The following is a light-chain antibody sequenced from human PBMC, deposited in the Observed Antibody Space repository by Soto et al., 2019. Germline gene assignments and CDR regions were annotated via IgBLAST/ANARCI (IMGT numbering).Light chain of an antibody. CDR2: ENN. CDR1: SSNIGAGYE. J-gene: IGLJ1*01. CDR3: QSYDSSLSGYV. Sequence: QSVLTQPPSVSEAPGQRVTIYCTGSSSNIGAGYEAHWYQQVPGTAPKLLIYENNNRPSSVPDRFSGSKSGTAAYLAITGLQAEDEAEYYGQSYDSSLSGYVFGSGTKLTVL. V-gene: IGLV1-40*01.